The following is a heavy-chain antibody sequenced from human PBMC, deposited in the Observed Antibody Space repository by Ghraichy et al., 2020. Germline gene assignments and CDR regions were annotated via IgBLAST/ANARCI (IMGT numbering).Heavy chain of an antibody. D-gene: IGHD6-13*01. J-gene: IGHJ4*02. Sequence: GGSLRLSCTVSGFTLSSYALSWVRQAPGKGLEWVSSISGSGVNTYYADSVKGRFTISGDNSKNTLYLQMSSLRAEDSAVYYCAKDRNGRGAAPGAFGYWGQGTLVPVSS. CDR2: ISGSGVNT. V-gene: IGHV3-23*01. CDR3: AKDRNGRGAAPGAFGY. CDR1: GFTLSSYA.